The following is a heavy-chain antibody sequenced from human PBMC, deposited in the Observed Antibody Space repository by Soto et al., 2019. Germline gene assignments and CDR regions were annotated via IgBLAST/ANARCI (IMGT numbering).Heavy chain of an antibody. J-gene: IGHJ4*02. CDR2: IYHSGST. V-gene: IGHV4-30-2*01. CDR3: AGGIAARPLGY. CDR1: GGSISSGGYS. Sequence: QLQLQESGSGLVKPSQTLSLTCAVSGGSISSGGYSWSWIRQPPGKGLEWIGYIYHSGSTYYNASLKSRVTISVDRSKNQCSLRLSSVPAAYTAVYYCAGGIAARPLGYWGQGTLVTVSS. D-gene: IGHD6-6*01.